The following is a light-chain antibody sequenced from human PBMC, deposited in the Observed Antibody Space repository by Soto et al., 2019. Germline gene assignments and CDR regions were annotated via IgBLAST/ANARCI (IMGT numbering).Light chain of an antibody. CDR3: QQNNNWPFT. CDR1: QSVSSN. CDR2: GAS. J-gene: IGKJ2*01. Sequence: EIVMTQSPATLSVSPGERVTLSCRASQSVSSNLAWYQQKPGQAPRLLMYGASTRATGIPARFSGSGSGTEFTLTISSLQSEDFALYYCQQNNNWPFTFGQGTKLEI. V-gene: IGKV3-15*01.